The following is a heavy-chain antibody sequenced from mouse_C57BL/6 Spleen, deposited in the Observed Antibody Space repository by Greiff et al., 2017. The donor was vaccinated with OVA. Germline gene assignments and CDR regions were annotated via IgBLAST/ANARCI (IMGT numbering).Heavy chain of an antibody. Sequence: EVQGVESGGGLVKPGGSLKLSCAASGFTFSSYAMSWVRQTPEKRLEWVATISDGGSYTYYPDNVKGRFTISRDNAKNNLYLQMSHLKSEDTAMYYCARGGLRRDYYAMDYWGQGTSVTVSS. V-gene: IGHV5-4*01. J-gene: IGHJ4*01. CDR3: ARGGLRRDYYAMDY. CDR1: GFTFSSYA. D-gene: IGHD2-4*01. CDR2: ISDGGSYT.